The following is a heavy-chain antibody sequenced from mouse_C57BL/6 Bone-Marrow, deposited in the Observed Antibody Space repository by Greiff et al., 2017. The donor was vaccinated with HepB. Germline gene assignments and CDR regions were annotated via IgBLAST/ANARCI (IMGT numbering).Heavy chain of an antibody. CDR1: GYSFTGYY. CDR2: INPSTGGT. J-gene: IGHJ4*01. CDR3: ARGLGAFPMDY. D-gene: IGHD4-1*01. Sequence: VQLKQSGPELVKPGASVKISCKASGYSFTGYYMNWVKQSPEKSLEWIGEINPSTGGTTYNQKFKAKATLTVDKSSSTAYMQLKSLTSEDSAVYYCARGLGAFPMDYWGQGTSVTVSS. V-gene: IGHV1-42*01.